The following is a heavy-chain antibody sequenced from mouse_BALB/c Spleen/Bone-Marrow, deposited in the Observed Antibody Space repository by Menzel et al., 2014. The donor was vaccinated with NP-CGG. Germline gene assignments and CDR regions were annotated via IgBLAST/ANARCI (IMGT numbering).Heavy chain of an antibody. J-gene: IGHJ3*01. Sequence: EVMLVESGGGLVKPGGSLKLSRAASGFTFSDYYMYWVRQTPEKRLEWVATISDGGSYTYYPDSVKGRFTISRDNAKNNLYLQMSSLKSEDTAMYYCARRWFAYWGQGTLVTVSA. CDR3: ARRWFAY. CDR2: ISDGGSYT. CDR1: GFTFSDYY. V-gene: IGHV5-4*02.